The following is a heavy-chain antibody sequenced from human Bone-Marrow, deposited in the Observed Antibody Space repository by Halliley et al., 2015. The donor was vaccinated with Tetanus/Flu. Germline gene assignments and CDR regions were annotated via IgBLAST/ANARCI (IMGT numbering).Heavy chain of an antibody. Sequence: ISTSGTNRQYADPVEGRFTISRDISRNTLYLQMNSLRADDTATYYCAKTSIPTISQNSFDHWGQGTLVTVSS. J-gene: IGHJ5*02. V-gene: IGHV3-23*01. CDR2: ISTSGTNR. D-gene: IGHD3-3*01. CDR3: AKTSIPTISQNSFDH.